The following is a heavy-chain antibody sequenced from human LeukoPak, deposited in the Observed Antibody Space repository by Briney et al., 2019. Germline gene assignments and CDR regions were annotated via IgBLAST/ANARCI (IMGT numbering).Heavy chain of an antibody. CDR3: ARHGYCSGGSCSARFDP. V-gene: IGHV4-59*08. D-gene: IGHD2-15*01. J-gene: IGHJ5*02. CDR2: IYYSGST. Sequence: PSETLSLTCTVSGGSISSYYWSWIRQHPGKGLEWIGYIYYSGSTNYNPSLKSRVTISVDTSKNQFSLKLSSVTAADTAVYYCARHGYCSGGSCSARFDPWGQGTLVTVSS. CDR1: GGSISSYY.